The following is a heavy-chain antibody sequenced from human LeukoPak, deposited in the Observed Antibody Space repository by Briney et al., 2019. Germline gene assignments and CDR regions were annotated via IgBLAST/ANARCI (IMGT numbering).Heavy chain of an antibody. CDR2: IYSGGST. CDR1: EFSVGSSY. Sequence: GGSLRLSCAASEFSVGSSYMTWVRQAPGKGLEWVSLIYSGGSTYYADSVKGRFTISRDNSKNTLYLQMNSLRAEDTAVYYCARDTSGSSSWYDNKKDFDYWGQGTLITVSS. J-gene: IGHJ4*02. CDR3: ARDTSGSSSWYDNKKDFDY. D-gene: IGHD6-13*01. V-gene: IGHV3-66*01.